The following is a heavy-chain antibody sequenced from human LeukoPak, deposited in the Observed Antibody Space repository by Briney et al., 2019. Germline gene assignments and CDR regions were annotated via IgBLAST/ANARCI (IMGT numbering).Heavy chain of an antibody. V-gene: IGHV1-46*01. Sequence: ASVKVSCKASGYTFTAYYMHWVRQAPGQGLEWMGVIDPSGGSTSYAQRFQDRVTMTSDTSTSTVYMELSRLRSDDTAMYYCARDRDYGDFVFGYWGQGTLVTVSS. J-gene: IGHJ4*02. CDR3: ARDRDYGDFVFGY. D-gene: IGHD4-17*01. CDR2: IDPSGGST. CDR1: GYTFTAYY.